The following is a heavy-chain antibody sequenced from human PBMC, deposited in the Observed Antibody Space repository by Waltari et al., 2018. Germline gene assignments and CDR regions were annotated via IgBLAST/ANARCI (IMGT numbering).Heavy chain of an antibody. CDR2: HDYTVTT. CDR1: Y. D-gene: IGHD6-13*01. V-gene: IGHV4-39*01. CDR3: ARHLKRKGYRFAP. J-gene: IGHJ5*02. Sequence: YWGWIRQLPSKGLEWSASHDYTVTTCYTPTLVWRVTISRDTFQNQLCLRLRSVTAADRVLYYCARHLKRKGYRFAPWGQGTLVTVSS.